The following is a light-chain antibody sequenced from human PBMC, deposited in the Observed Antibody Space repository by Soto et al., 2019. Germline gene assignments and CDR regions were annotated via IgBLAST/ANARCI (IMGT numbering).Light chain of an antibody. CDR1: SSNIGSNY. CDR2: RNN. V-gene: IGLV1-47*01. J-gene: IGLJ2*01. CDR3: AAWDDSLSGVV. Sequence: QSVLTQPPSASGTPGQRVTISCSGSSSNIGSNYVFWYQHLPGTAPKLLIYRNNQRPSGVPDRFSGSKSGTSASLAISGLRSEDETDYYCAAWDDSLSGVVFGAGTKLTVL.